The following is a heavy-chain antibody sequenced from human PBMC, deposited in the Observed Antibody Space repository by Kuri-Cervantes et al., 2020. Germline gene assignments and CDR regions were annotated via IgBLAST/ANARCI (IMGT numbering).Heavy chain of an antibody. CDR3: ARYAGAKNSGYFDY. D-gene: IGHD1-26*01. CDR1: GYSFTSYW. CDR2: IYPGDSDN. J-gene: IGHJ4*02. V-gene: IGHV5-51*01. Sequence: KVSCKGSGYSFTSYWIGWVRQMPGKGLEWMGIIYPGDSDNRYSPSFQGQVTISADKSISTAYLQWSSLKASDTAMYYCARYAGAKNSGYFDYWGQGTLVTVSS.